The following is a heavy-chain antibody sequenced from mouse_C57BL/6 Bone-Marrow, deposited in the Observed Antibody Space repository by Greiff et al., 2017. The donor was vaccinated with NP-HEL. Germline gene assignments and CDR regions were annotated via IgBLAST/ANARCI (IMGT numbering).Heavy chain of an antibody. CDR1: GYTFTSYW. J-gene: IGHJ1*03. CDR3: ARSIYYYGSQYFDV. D-gene: IGHD1-1*01. CDR2: IYPGSGST. V-gene: IGHV1-55*01. Sequence: QVHVKQPGAELVKPGASVKMSCKASGYTFTSYWITWVKQRPGQGLEWIGDIYPGSGSTNYNEKFKSKATLTVDTSSSTAYMQLSSLTSEDSAVYYCARSIYYYGSQYFDVWGTGTTVTVSS.